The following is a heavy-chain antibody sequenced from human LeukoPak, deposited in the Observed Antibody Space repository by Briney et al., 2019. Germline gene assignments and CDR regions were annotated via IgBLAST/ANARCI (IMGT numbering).Heavy chain of an antibody. D-gene: IGHD1-26*01. J-gene: IGHJ6*03. Sequence: TTSETLSLTCTVSGDSISSGDYYWSWIRQPPGKGLEWIGYIYHSGSTYYNPSLESRVTISVDRSKNQFSLELSSVTAADTAVYYCARTIVGIAPYFYYYMDVWGKGTTVTVSS. V-gene: IGHV4-30-2*01. CDR1: GDSISSGDYY. CDR3: ARTIVGIAPYFYYYMDV. CDR2: IYHSGST.